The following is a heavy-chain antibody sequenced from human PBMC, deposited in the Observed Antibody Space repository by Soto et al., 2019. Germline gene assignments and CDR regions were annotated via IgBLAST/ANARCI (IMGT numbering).Heavy chain of an antibody. CDR2: INPSGGST. D-gene: IGHD3-3*01. CDR3: TRGLERYYFDY. V-gene: IGHV1-46*03. CDR1: GYTFISYY. J-gene: IGHJ4*02. Sequence: GASVKVSCKASGYTFISYYMDWVRQAPGQGLEWMGIINPSGGSTSYAQKFQGRVTMTRDTSTSSAYMELSSLKSEDTAVYYCTRGLERYYFDYWGQGTLVTVSS.